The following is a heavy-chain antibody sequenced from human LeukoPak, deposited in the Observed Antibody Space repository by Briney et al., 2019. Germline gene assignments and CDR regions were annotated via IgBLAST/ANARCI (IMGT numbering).Heavy chain of an antibody. CDR3: ARGKGGPFKY. V-gene: IGHV3-30*01. Sequence: GGSLRLSCAASGFPFRRYAMHWVRQAPGKGLEWVAAMSFDGSYKYYAESVKGRFTISRDNSNNPVSLEMNSLRAEDTAVYFCARGKGGPFKYWGQGTLVTVSS. CDR1: GFPFRRYA. CDR2: MSFDGSYK. D-gene: IGHD2-15*01. J-gene: IGHJ4*02.